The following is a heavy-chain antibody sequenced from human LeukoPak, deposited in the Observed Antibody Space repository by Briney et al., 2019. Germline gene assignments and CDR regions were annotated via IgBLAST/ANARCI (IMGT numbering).Heavy chain of an antibody. CDR3: ARDGYSGYDVRVGFDY. D-gene: IGHD5-12*01. CDR2: ICSSSSYI. CDR1: GFTFSSYS. Sequence: PGGSLRLSCAASGFTFSSYSMNWVRQAPGKGLEWVSSICSSSSYIYYADSVKGRFTISRDNAKNSLYLQMNSLRAEDTAVYYCARDGYSGYDVRVGFDYWGQGTLVTVSS. J-gene: IGHJ4*02. V-gene: IGHV3-21*01.